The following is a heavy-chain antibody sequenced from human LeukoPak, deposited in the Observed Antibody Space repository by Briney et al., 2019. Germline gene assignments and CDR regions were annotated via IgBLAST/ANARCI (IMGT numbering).Heavy chain of an antibody. CDR3: AREMATKAYVIDY. D-gene: IGHD5-24*01. Sequence: GASVKVSCKASGYTFTSYDINWERQANGQGLEWMGWMNPNSGNRGYAQKFQGRVTMTRNTSISTAYMELSSLRSEDTAVYYCAREMATKAYVIDYWGQGTLVTVSS. CDR2: MNPNSGNR. CDR1: GYTFTSYD. V-gene: IGHV1-8*01. J-gene: IGHJ4*02.